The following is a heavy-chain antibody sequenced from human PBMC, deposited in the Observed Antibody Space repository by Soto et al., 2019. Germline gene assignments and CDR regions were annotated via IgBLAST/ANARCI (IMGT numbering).Heavy chain of an antibody. CDR3: ARDLGEVRYGSGSYRY. CDR1: GGTFSSYA. D-gene: IGHD3-10*01. CDR2: IIPIFGTA. J-gene: IGHJ4*02. V-gene: IGHV1-69*01. Sequence: QVQLVQSGAEVKKPGSSVKVSCKASGGTFSSYAISWVRQAPGQGLEWMGGIIPIFGTANYAQKFQGRVTMTADESTSTADMELSSLRSEDTAVYYCARDLGEVRYGSGSYRYWGQGTLVTVSS.